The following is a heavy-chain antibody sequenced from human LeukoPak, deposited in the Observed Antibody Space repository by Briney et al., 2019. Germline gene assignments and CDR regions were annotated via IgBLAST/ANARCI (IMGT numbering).Heavy chain of an antibody. CDR3: ARGMGPKPGIAAAGPLEY. J-gene: IGHJ4*02. CDR2: IYSGGST. CDR1: GFTVSSNY. Sequence: GGSLRLSCAASGFTVSSNYMSWVRQAPGKGLEWVSVIYSGGSTYYTDSVKGRFTISSDNSKNTLYLQMNSLRAEDTAVYYCARGMGPKPGIAAAGPLEYWGQGTLVTVSS. V-gene: IGHV3-66*01. D-gene: IGHD6-13*01.